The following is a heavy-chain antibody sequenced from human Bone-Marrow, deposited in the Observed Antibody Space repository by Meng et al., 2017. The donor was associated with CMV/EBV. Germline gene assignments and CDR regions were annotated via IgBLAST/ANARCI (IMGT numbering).Heavy chain of an antibody. CDR2: ISGSGGSA. CDR3: AREKDSGSYQTGDYYYYYGMDV. CDR1: GFTFSSYA. J-gene: IGHJ6*02. D-gene: IGHD1-26*01. Sequence: GESLKISCAASGFTFSSYAMSWVRQAPGKGLEWVSAISGSGGSAYYADSVKGRFTISRDNSKNTLYLQMIGLRAEDTAVYYCAREKDSGSYQTGDYYYYYGMDVWGQGTTVTVSS. V-gene: IGHV3-23*01.